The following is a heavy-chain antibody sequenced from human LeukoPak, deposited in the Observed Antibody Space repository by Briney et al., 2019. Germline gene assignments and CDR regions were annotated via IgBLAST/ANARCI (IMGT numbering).Heavy chain of an antibody. Sequence: GGSLRLSCAASGFTLSGYSMNWVRQAPGKGLEWVSSISSSGTYMSYPDSVKGRFTISRDNAKNALFLQMNSLRAEDTAVYYCARPQGGRQLWLHFDYWGRGTLVTVSS. V-gene: IGHV3-21*01. CDR1: GFTLSGYS. CDR3: ARPQGGRQLWLHFDY. CDR2: ISSSGTYM. D-gene: IGHD5-18*01. J-gene: IGHJ4*02.